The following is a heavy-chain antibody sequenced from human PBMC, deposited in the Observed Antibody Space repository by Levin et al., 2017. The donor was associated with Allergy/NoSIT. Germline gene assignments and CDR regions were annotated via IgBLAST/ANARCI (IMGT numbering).Heavy chain of an antibody. CDR1: GFTFSSYA. CDR2: ISGSGGST. J-gene: IGHJ4*02. D-gene: IGHD3-10*01. Sequence: GGSLRLSCAASGFTFSSYAVSWDRQAPGKGLEWVSGISGSGGSTYYADSVKGRFTISRDNSKNTLYLQMDSLRAEDTAVYYCAKRSGGGSGSYYIDYWGQGTLVTVSS. V-gene: IGHV3-23*01. CDR3: AKRSGGGSGSYYIDY.